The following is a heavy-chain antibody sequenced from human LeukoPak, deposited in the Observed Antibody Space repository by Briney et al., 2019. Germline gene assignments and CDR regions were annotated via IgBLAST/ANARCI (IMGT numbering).Heavy chain of an antibody. CDR2: FDPRNGGT. V-gene: IGHV1-24*01. CDR1: GYSLTELS. Sequence: ASVKVSCKVSGYSLTELSIHWVRQAPGKGLEWMGGFDPRNGGTYFAQNFQGRVTLTEDTSTDTSSMELRSLKSDDTAVYYCTTSDRQFCSPSSCYMPFDYWGQGSLVTVSS. CDR3: TTSDRQFCSPSSCYMPFDY. J-gene: IGHJ4*02. D-gene: IGHD2-2*02.